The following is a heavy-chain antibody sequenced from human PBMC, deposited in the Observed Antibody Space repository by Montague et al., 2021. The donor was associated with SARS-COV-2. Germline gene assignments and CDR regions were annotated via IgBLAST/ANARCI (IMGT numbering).Heavy chain of an antibody. CDR2: IYRDDDK. J-gene: IGHJ5*02. CDR3: AHRPSIAAAGTFRFDP. Sequence: PALVNPTQTLTLTCTFSGFSLSTSGVGVGWIRQPPGKALEWLALIYRDDDKRYSPSLKSRLTITKDTSKNQVVLTMTNMDPVDTATYYCAHRPSIAAAGTFRFDPWGQGTLVTVSS. V-gene: IGHV2-5*02. D-gene: IGHD6-13*01. CDR1: GFSLSTSGVG.